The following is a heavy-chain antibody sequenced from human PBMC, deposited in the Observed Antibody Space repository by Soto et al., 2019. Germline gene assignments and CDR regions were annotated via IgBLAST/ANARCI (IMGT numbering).Heavy chain of an antibody. Sequence: QVQLVQSGAEVKKPGSSVKVSCKSSGGTFSSFAFSWVRQAPGEGLEWMGGLIVILGSTNYAQKFEGRVTITADEGSFTAYMEVSGLRSEDTAVYFCASGYYDSSGYSIDYWGQGTQVTVST. J-gene: IGHJ4*02. D-gene: IGHD3-22*01. CDR3: ASGYYDSSGYSIDY. CDR1: GGTFSSFA. V-gene: IGHV1-69*01. CDR2: LIVILGST.